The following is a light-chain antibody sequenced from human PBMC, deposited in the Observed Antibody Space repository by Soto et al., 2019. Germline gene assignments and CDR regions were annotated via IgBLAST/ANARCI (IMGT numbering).Light chain of an antibody. CDR1: QNVDSN. V-gene: IGKV3-15*01. Sequence: EIVVTQSPATLSVSPGDRATLSCRASQNVDSNLAWYHQAPGQAPRLLIYGASTRATFIPDRFSGSGSGTEFTLPICSLQAEDFAVFYCRQNHTWPHTFAKGT. CDR2: GAS. CDR3: RQNHTWPHT. J-gene: IGKJ1*01.